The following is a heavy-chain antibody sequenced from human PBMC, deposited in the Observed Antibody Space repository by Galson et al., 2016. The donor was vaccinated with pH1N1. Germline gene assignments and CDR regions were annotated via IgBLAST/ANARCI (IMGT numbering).Heavy chain of an antibody. CDR2: INRDGGSA. Sequence: SLRLSCAASGFTFSRYWMHWVRQAPGKGLVWVSRINRDGGSAIYADSVKGRLAISRDNAKNTLYLQMNSLRAKDTAVYYCATGEGYYFDYWGQGTLVTVSS. V-gene: IGHV3-74*01. CDR1: GFTFSRYW. D-gene: IGHD7-27*01. CDR3: ATGEGYYFDY. J-gene: IGHJ4*02.